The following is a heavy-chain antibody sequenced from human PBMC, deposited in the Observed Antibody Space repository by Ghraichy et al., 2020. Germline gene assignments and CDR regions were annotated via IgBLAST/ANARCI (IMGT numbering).Heavy chain of an antibody. CDR1: GDSISSGAYY. Sequence: SETLSLTCAVSGDSISSGAYYWTWVRQRPGKGLEWIGYTYFSGSTYYNPSLKDRVIISLDTSMTSFSLKLSSVTAADTAVYFCARAATVTKFDYWGQGALVTVSS. V-gene: IGHV4-31*11. D-gene: IGHD2-21*02. CDR2: TYFSGST. J-gene: IGHJ4*02. CDR3: ARAATVTKFDY.